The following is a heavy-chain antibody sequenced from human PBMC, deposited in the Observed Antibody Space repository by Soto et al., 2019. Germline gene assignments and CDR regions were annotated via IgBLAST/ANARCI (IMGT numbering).Heavy chain of an antibody. D-gene: IGHD4-17*01. Sequence: PSETLSLTCTASGGSISSGGYYWSWIRQHPGKGLEWIGYIYYSGSTYYNPSLKSRVTISVDTSKNQFSLKLSSVTAADTAVYYCARLGDYRPYYFDYWGQGTLVTVSS. J-gene: IGHJ4*02. CDR3: ARLGDYRPYYFDY. CDR2: IYYSGST. CDR1: GGSISSGGYY. V-gene: IGHV4-31*03.